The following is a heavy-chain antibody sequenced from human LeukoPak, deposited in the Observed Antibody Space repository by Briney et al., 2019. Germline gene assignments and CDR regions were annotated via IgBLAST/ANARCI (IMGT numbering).Heavy chain of an antibody. CDR3: ARKDVLRFLEWSDAFDI. CDR2: INPNSGGT. CDR1: GYTFTSYY. V-gene: IGHV1-2*02. J-gene: IGHJ3*02. D-gene: IGHD3-3*01. Sequence: GASVKVSCKASGYTFTSYYMHWVRQAPGQGLEWMGWINPNSGGTNYAQKFQGRVTMTRDTSISTAYMELSRLRSDDTAVYYCARKDVLRFLEWSDAFDIWGQGTMVTVSS.